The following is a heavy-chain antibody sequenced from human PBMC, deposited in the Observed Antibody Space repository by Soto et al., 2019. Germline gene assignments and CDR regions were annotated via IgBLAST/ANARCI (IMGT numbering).Heavy chain of an antibody. D-gene: IGHD2-2*02. V-gene: IGHV1-69*13. CDR2: IIPIFGTA. Sequence: ASVKVSCKASGGTFSSYAISWLRQAPGQGLEWMGGIIPIFGTANYAQKFQGRVTITADESTSTAYMELSSLRSEDTAVYYCARLSGYCISTSCYNYYGMDVWGQGTTVTVSS. CDR1: GGTFSSYA. J-gene: IGHJ6*02. CDR3: ARLSGYCISTSCYNYYGMDV.